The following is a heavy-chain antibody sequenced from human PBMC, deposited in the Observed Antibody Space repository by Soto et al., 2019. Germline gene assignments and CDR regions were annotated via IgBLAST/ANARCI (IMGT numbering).Heavy chain of an antibody. V-gene: IGHV4-38-2*01. CDR2: IYQSGSA. J-gene: IGHJ4*02. CDR1: GYSMKNNYL. CDR3: ARLPPARYFDY. D-gene: IGHD3-9*01. Sequence: SETLSLTCAVSGYSMKNNYLWGWIRQPPGKGLEWIGSIYQSGSAYYNPSLQSRVTISIDTSKNQFSLRLNSVTAADTAVYYCARLPPARYFDYWGQGTLVTVSS.